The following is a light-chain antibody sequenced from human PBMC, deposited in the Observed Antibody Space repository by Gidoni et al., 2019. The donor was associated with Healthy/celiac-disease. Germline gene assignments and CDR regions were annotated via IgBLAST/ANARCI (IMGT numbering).Light chain of an antibody. CDR2: AAS. CDR1: QSIRSY. V-gene: IGKV1-39*01. CDR3: QQSYSTPWT. J-gene: IGKJ1*01. Sequence: DIQMTQSPSSLSASVGDRVTITCRASQSIRSYLNWYQQKPGKAPNLLIYAASSLQSGVPSRFSGSGSGTDFTLTISSLQPEDFATYYCQQSYSTPWTFXQXTKVXI.